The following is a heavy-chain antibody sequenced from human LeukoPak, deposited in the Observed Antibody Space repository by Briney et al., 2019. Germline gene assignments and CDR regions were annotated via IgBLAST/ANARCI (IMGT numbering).Heavy chain of an antibody. Sequence: ASVKVSCKASGYTFTSYAMHWVRQAPGQRPEWMGWINAGNGNTKYFQKFQDRLTITRDTSASTGYMELSSLISEDTAIYYCARDSAFADYWGQGTLVTVSS. J-gene: IGHJ4*02. D-gene: IGHD3-3*02. CDR2: INAGNGNT. CDR3: ARDSAFADY. V-gene: IGHV1-3*01. CDR1: GYTFTSYA.